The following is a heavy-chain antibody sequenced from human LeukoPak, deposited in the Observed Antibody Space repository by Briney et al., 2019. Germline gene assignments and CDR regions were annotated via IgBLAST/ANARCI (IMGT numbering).Heavy chain of an antibody. Sequence: GASVKVSCKASGYTFTNYYMHWVRQTPGQGLEWMGIINPSGGSTSYAQKFQGRGTMTRDTSTSTVYMELSSLRSEDTAVYYCARDFGNYYDNGDYWGQGTLVTVSS. V-gene: IGHV1-46*01. CDR3: ARDFGNYYDNGDY. CDR2: INPSGGST. D-gene: IGHD3-22*01. CDR1: GYTFTNYY. J-gene: IGHJ4*02.